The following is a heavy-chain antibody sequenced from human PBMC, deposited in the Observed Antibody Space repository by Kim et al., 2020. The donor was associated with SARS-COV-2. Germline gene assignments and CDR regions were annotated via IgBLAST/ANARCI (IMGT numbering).Heavy chain of an antibody. J-gene: IGHJ6*02. CDR2: ISPNNGNT. CDR3: ARGGTDYYGLDV. CDR1: GYIFSNHG. V-gene: IGHV1-18*01. Sequence: ASVKVSCTASGYIFSNHGVTWVRQAPGEGLEWMGWISPNNGNTNYAQKFRGRVTMTTDTSTTTAFLELRRLTSDDTAVYYCARGGTDYYGLDVWGQGTTVIVSS. D-gene: IGHD1-7*01.